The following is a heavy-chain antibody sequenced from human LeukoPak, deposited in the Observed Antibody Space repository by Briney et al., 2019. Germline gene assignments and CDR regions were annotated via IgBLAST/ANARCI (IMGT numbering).Heavy chain of an antibody. Sequence: GGSLRLSCAASGFTFKNYWMSWVRQAPGKGLEWVANTKPDGSEKYYVDSVRGRFTISRDNAKNLLYLQMRNLRAEDTAVCYCATDGYNSARDNWGQGTLVTVSS. D-gene: IGHD5-12*01. V-gene: IGHV3-7*01. CDR2: TKPDGSEK. J-gene: IGHJ4*02. CDR3: ATDGYNSARDN. CDR1: GFTFKNYW.